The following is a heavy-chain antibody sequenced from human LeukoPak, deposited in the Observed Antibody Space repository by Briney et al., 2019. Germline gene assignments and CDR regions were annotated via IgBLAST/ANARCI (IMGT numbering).Heavy chain of an antibody. J-gene: IGHJ3*02. V-gene: IGHV1-46*01. Sequence: ASVKVSCKASGYTFTSYYMHWVRQAPGQGLEWMGIINPSGGSTSYAQKFQGRVTMTRDTSTSTVYMELSSLRSEDTAVYYCASSGWARNSPSYAFDIWGQGTMVTVSS. CDR1: GYTFTSYY. CDR2: INPSGGST. D-gene: IGHD6-19*01. CDR3: ASSGWARNSPSYAFDI.